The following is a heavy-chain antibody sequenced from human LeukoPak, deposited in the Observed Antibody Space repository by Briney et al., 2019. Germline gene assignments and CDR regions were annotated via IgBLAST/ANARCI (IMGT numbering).Heavy chain of an antibody. CDR2: ISSSGSTI. CDR3: ARGGAARPDY. CDR1: GFTFSSYE. Sequence: GGSLRLSCAASGFTFSSYEMNWVRQAPGKGLEWVSYISSSGSTIYYADSVKGRFTISRDNVRNILYLQINSLRVADTSVYYCARGGAARPDYWGQGTLVIVSS. V-gene: IGHV3-48*03. D-gene: IGHD6-6*01. J-gene: IGHJ4*02.